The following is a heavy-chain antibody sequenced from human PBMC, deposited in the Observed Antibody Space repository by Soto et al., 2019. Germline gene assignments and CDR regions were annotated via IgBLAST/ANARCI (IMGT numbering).Heavy chain of an antibody. CDR2: IYYSGST. V-gene: IGHV4-39*01. D-gene: IGHD2-15*01. Sequence: QLQLQESGPGLVKPSETLSLTCTVSGGSISSSSYYWGWIRQPPGKGLEWIGSIYYSGSTYYNPSLKSRVTISRGPSKNQFSLKLSSVTAADTAVYYCARHSGLVVVEENWFDPWGQGTLVTVSS. CDR3: ARHSGLVVVEENWFDP. J-gene: IGHJ5*02. CDR1: GGSISSSSYY.